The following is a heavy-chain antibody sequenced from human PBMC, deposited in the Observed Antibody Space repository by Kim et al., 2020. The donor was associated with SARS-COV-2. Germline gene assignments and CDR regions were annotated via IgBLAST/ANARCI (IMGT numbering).Heavy chain of an antibody. CDR2: IYSGGST. V-gene: IGHV3-53*01. J-gene: IGHJ6*02. CDR3: ARGLVGSSGGYGMDV. D-gene: IGHD6-13*01. CDR1: GFTVSRNY. Sequence: GGSLRLSCAASGFTVSRNYMSWVRQAPGKGLEWVSVIYSGGSTYYADSVKVRFTISRDNSKNTLYLQMNSLRAEDTAVYYCARGLVGSSGGYGMDVWGQGTTVTVSS.